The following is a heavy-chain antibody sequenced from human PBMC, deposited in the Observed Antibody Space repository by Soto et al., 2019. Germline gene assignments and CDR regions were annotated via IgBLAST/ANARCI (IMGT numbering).Heavy chain of an antibody. V-gene: IGHV3-30*18. CDR2: MAYDGSNK. D-gene: IGHD6-13*01. Sequence: GGSLRLSCAASGFTFSSYSMNWVRQIPGKGLEWMAFMAYDGSNKYYADSVKGRFTISRDNFNNTLYLQMSSLRAEDTAVYSCSKGSSWFDYWGQGTLVTVSS. J-gene: IGHJ4*02. CDR1: GFTFSSYS. CDR3: SKGSSWFDY.